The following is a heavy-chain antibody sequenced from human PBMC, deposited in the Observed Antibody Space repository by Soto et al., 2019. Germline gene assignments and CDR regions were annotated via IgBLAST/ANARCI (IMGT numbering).Heavy chain of an antibody. CDR3: ARDIESIKVPQHNSVGLGY. J-gene: IGHJ4*02. CDR2: ISFDGTNT. D-gene: IGHD1-1*01. V-gene: IGHV3-30-3*01. Sequence: QVQLVESGGGVVQPGRSLTLSCAASGFTFKNYAMHWVRQAPGKGLEWVAVISFDGTNTYYAESVRGRVTISRDNSRNTLYLQMSSLRTEDMALFYCARDIESIKVPQHNSVGLGYWGQGTLVTVSS. CDR1: GFTFKNYA.